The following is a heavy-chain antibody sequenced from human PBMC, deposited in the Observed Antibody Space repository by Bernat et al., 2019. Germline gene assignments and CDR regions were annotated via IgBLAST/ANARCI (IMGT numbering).Heavy chain of an antibody. CDR3: ASGSIAPRP. CDR2: ISYDGSNK. D-gene: IGHD6-6*01. Sequence: VQLVESGGGLVKPGGSLRLSCAASGFTFSSYAMHWVRQAPGKGLEWVAVISYDGSNKYYADSVKGRFTISRDNSKNTLYLQMNSLRAEDTAVYYCASGSIAPRPWGQGTLVTVSS. V-gene: IGHV3-30*01. CDR1: GFTFSSYA. J-gene: IGHJ4*02.